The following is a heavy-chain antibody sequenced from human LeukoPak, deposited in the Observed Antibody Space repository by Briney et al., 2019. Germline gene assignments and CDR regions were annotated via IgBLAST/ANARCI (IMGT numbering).Heavy chain of an antibody. CDR2: IYYSGST. CDR1: GGSISSYY. J-gene: IGHJ4*02. D-gene: IGHD2-21*01. V-gene: IGHV4-59*01. CDR3: ARTGGGWGSVHFDY. Sequence: PSETLSLTCTVSGGSISSYYWSWIRQPPGKGLEWIGYIYYSGSTNYNPSLKSRVTISVDTSKNQFSLKLSSVTAADTAVYYCARTGGGWGSVHFDYWGQGTLVTVSS.